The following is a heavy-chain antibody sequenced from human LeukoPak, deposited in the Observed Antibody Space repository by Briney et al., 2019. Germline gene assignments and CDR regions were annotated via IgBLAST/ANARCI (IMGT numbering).Heavy chain of an antibody. CDR1: GGSSTYVGCS. D-gene: IGHD3-22*01. CDR2: VYNTGST. J-gene: IGHJ4*02. CDR3: ARSHYDSSGSPIFGLGVDY. Sequence: SETLSLTCAVSGGSSTYVGCSWNWIRQPPGKGLEWIGYVYNTGSTYYNPSLKSRVTISVDRSKNQFSLKLSSVTAADTAVYYCARSHYDSSGSPIFGLGVDYWGQGTLVTVSS. V-gene: IGHV4-30-2*01.